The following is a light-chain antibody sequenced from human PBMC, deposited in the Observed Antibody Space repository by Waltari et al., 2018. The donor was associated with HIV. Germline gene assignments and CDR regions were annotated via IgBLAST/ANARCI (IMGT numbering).Light chain of an antibody. CDR3: QQYGSSYT. Sequence: MTQSPATMSVSPGERVHLSCRASQSVSSSYLSRYQQKPGQAPRLLIYGASSRATGIPDRFSGSGSGTDFTLTISRLEPEDFAVYYCQQYGSSYTFGQGTKLEIK. J-gene: IGKJ2*01. CDR1: QSVSSSY. CDR2: GAS. V-gene: IGKV3-20*01.